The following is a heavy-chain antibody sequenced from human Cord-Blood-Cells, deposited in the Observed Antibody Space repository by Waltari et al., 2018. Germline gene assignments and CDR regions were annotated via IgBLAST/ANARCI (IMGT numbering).Heavy chain of an antibody. CDR3: ASRMYYYYGMDV. CDR2: IYYSGST. J-gene: IGHJ6*02. CDR1: GGSISSYY. Sequence: QVQLQESGPGLVKPSETLSLTCTVSGGSISSYYWSWIRQPPGKGLGWIGYIYYSGSTNYNPSLKSRVTISVDTSKNQFSLKLSSVTAADTAVYYCASRMYYYYGMDVWGQGTTVTVSS. V-gene: IGHV4-59*01.